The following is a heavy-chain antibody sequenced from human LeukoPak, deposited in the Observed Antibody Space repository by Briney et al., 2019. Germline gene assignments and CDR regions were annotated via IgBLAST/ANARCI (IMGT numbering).Heavy chain of an antibody. V-gene: IGHV3-21*01. CDR3: AREGDYYDSSGYPDY. J-gene: IGHJ4*02. CDR2: ISSSSSYI. CDR1: GFTFSSYG. D-gene: IGHD3-22*01. Sequence: GGTLRLSCAASGFTFSSYGMSWVRQAPGKGLEWVSSISSSSSYIYYADSVKGRFTISRDNAKNSLYLQMNSLRAEDTAVYYCAREGDYYDSSGYPDYWGQGTLVTVSS.